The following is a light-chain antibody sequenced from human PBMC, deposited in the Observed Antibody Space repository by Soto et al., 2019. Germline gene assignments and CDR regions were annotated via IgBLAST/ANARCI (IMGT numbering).Light chain of an antibody. V-gene: IGKV1-39*01. CDR2: AAS. Sequence: IQMAQAPSSLSASLGGRVTITWRGSQSISSYLNWYQQKPGKAPKLLIYAASSLQSGVPSRFSGSGSGTDFTLTISSLQPEDFATYYCQQSYSTLGTFGQGTKVDIK. J-gene: IGKJ1*01. CDR1: QSISSY. CDR3: QQSYSTLGT.